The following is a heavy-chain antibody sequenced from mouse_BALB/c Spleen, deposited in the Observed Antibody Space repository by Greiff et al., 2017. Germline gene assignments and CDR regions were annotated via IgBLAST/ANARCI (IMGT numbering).Heavy chain of an antibody. V-gene: IGHV2-5*01. CDR2: IWRGGST. CDR3: AKRHQGDAMDY. J-gene: IGHJ4*01. Sequence: VMLVESGPGLVAPSQSLSITCTVSGFSLTSYGVHWVRQSPGKGLEWLGVIWRGGSTDYNAAFMSRLSITKDNSKSQVFFKMNSLQADDTAIYYCAKRHQGDAMDYWGQGTSVTVSS. CDR1: GFSLTSYG.